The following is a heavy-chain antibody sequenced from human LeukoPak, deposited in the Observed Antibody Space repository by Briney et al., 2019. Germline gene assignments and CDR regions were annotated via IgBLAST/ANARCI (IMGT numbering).Heavy chain of an antibody. D-gene: IGHD4-17*01. Sequence: KPSETLSLTCTVSGDSISSYYWSWIRQPAGKGLEWIGRIYSSGSTNYNPSLKSRVTMSVDTSKNQFSLRLSSVTAADTAVYFCAAVTTGYFDYWGQGTLVTASS. CDR2: IYSSGST. V-gene: IGHV4-4*07. J-gene: IGHJ4*02. CDR1: GDSISSYY. CDR3: AAVTTGYFDY.